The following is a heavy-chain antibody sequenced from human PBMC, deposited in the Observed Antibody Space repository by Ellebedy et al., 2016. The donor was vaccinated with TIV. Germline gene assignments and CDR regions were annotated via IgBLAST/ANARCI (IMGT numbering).Heavy chain of an antibody. CDR3: AKARGYYDSTGDY. V-gene: IGHV3-23*01. CDR1: GFTFSSYA. J-gene: IGHJ4*02. CDR2: ISGGGGST. D-gene: IGHD3-22*01. Sequence: GGSLRLSXAASGFTFSSYAINWVRQAPGKGLEWVSVISGGGGSTYYADSVKGRFTISRDNSKNTLYLQINSLRAEDTAVYYCAKARGYYDSTGDYWGQGTLVTVSS.